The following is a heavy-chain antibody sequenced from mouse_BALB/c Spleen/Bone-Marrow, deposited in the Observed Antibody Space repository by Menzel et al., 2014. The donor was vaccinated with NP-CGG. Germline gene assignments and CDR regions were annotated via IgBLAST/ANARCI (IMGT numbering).Heavy chain of an antibody. CDR3: ARFPIYYGNYGAMDY. Sequence: DLVKPGASVKLSCKASGYTFTSYWINWLKQRPGQGLEWIGRIAPGSGSTYYNEMFKGKATLTVDTSSSTAYIQLSSLSSEDSAVYFCARFPIYYGNYGAMDYWVKEPQSPSPQ. J-gene: IGHJ4*01. V-gene: IGHV1S41*01. D-gene: IGHD2-1*01. CDR2: IAPGSGST. CDR1: GYTFTSYW.